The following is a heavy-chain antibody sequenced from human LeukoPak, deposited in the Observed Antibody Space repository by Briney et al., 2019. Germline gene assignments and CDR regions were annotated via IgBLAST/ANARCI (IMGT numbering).Heavy chain of an antibody. CDR2: IYPGDSDT. CDR1: GYSFTSYW. V-gene: IGHV5-51*01. Sequence: GESLKISCKGSGYSFTSYWIGWVRQMPGKGLEWMGIIYPGDSDTRYSPSFQGQVTISADKSISTAYLQWSSLKASDTAMYYCARDSSSGWDRNYYLDYWGQGILVTVSS. J-gene: IGHJ4*02. CDR3: ARDSSSGWDRNYYLDY. D-gene: IGHD6-19*01.